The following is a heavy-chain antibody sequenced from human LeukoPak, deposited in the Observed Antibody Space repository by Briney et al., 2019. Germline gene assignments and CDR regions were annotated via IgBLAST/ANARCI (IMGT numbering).Heavy chain of an antibody. CDR2: INANTGNP. Sequence: ASVKVSCTASGYTFTTYGINWVRQAPGQGLEWVGWINANTGNPTYAQGFTGRFVFSLDTSISTAYLQINSLKAADTAVYYCARGSFSSRLPPDYWGQGTLVTVSS. V-gene: IGHV7-4-1*02. D-gene: IGHD4-11*01. CDR3: ARGSFSSRLPPDY. J-gene: IGHJ4*02. CDR1: GYTFTTYG.